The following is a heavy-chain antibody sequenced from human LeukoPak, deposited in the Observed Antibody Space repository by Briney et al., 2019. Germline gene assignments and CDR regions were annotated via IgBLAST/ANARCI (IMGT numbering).Heavy chain of an antibody. V-gene: IGHV1-18*04. D-gene: IGHD2-2*01. CDR1: GYTFTGYY. J-gene: IGHJ4*02. CDR3: ARVGRCSSTSCSDYSNYW. Sequence: ASVKVYCKASGYTFTGYYMHWVRQAPGQGLEWMGWISAYNGNANYAQKLQGRVTMTTDTSTSTAYMELRSLRSDDTAVYYCARVGRCSSTSCSDYSNYWWGQGTLVTVSS. CDR2: ISAYNGNA.